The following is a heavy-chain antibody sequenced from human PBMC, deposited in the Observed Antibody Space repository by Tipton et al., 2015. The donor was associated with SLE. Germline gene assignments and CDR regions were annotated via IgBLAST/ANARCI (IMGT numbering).Heavy chain of an antibody. CDR2: ISWNSGSI. D-gene: IGHD2-15*01. J-gene: IGHJ3*02. Sequence: SLRLSCAASGFTFDDYAMHWVRQAPGTGLEWVSGISWNSGSIGYADSVKGRFTISRDNAKNSLYLQMNSLRAEDTALYYCAKGFGQGYCSGGSCFDAFDIWGQGTMFTVSS. CDR1: GFTFDDYA. CDR3: AKGFGQGYCSGGSCFDAFDI. V-gene: IGHV3-9*01.